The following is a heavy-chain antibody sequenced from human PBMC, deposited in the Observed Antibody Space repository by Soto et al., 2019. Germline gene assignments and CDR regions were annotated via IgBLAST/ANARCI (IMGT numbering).Heavy chain of an antibody. Sequence: AETLSLTCAVSGASISSSNWLRLFRDSAGKVLEWIGKIYHSGSTNYNPSLKSRVTISVDKSKNQFSLKLSSVTAADTAMYYCARGADYSDYAACFDPWGQGTLVTVS. CDR1: GASISSSNW. J-gene: IGHJ5*02. D-gene: IGHD4-17*01. V-gene: IGHV4-4*02. CDR3: ARGADYSDYAACFDP. CDR2: IYHSGST.